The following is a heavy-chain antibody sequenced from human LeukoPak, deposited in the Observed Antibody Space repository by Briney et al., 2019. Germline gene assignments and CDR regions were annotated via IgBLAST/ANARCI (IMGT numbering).Heavy chain of an antibody. CDR2: ISGEGGST. CDR3: AKDPATRDGHGAWFDP. J-gene: IGHJ5*02. D-gene: IGHD5-24*01. Sequence: GGSLRLSCAASGFTFDDYAIHWVRKAPGKGLEWVSLISGEGGSTYYADSVKGRFTISRDNSKNSLYLQMNSLRTEDTALYYCAKDPATRDGHGAWFDPWGQGTLVTVSS. CDR1: GFTFDDYA. V-gene: IGHV3-43*02.